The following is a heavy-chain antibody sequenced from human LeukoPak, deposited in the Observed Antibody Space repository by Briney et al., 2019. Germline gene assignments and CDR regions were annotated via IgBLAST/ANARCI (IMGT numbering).Heavy chain of an antibody. D-gene: IGHD4-17*01. V-gene: IGHV3-69-1*01. Sequence: GGSLRLSCAASGFHFSAYDMPGVRQSPGEGLECVAYFGHSGTIYYADSVRGRFTISRDNAKDLLHLQMNSPRAEDTAVYYCVGYGDYPYWGQGTPVSVSS. CDR1: GFHFSAYD. CDR3: VGYGDYPY. CDR2: FGHSGTI. J-gene: IGHJ4*02.